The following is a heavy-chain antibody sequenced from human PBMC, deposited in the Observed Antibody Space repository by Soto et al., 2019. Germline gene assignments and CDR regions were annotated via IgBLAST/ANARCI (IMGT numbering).Heavy chain of an antibody. V-gene: IGHV3-49*04. J-gene: IGHJ6*02. D-gene: IGHD6-6*01. CDR1: GFTFGDYA. Sequence: GGSLRLSCKGSGFTFGDYAISWVRQAPGKGLEWVGFIKSEAYGGTTEYAASVKRRPGISRDDSKSIAYLQMNSLRIEDTAVYYCTRARYRTSSSYYYGLDVWGQGTTVTVSS. CDR3: TRARYRTSSSYYYGLDV. CDR2: IKSEAYGGTT.